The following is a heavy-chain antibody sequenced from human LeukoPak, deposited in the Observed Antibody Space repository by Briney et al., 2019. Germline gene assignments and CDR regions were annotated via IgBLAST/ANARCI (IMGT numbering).Heavy chain of an antibody. CDR1: GGSVSGYY. J-gene: IGHJ4*02. V-gene: IGHV4-59*02. CDR3: ARGGLRGPFGY. D-gene: IGHD5-12*01. CDR2: VYYSGST. Sequence: SETLSLTCVVSGGSVSGYYWGWIRQPPGRGLEWIGYVYYSGSTNYNPSFKSRITISVDTSRNQFSLQLSSVTAADTAVYYCARGGLRGPFGYWGQGTLVTVSS.